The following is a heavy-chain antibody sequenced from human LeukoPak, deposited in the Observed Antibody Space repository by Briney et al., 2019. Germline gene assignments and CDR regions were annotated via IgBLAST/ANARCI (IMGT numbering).Heavy chain of an antibody. CDR2: VYYSGST. CDR3: ARSSYSSSWYWFDP. V-gene: IGHV4-39*07. J-gene: IGHJ5*02. CDR1: GGSISSSSYY. Sequence: PSETLSLTCTVSGGSISSSSYYWGWIRQPPGKGLEWIGSVYYSGSTYYNLSLKSRVTISVDTSKNQFSLKLSSVTAADTAVYYCARSSYSSSWYWFDPWGQGTLVTVSS. D-gene: IGHD6-13*01.